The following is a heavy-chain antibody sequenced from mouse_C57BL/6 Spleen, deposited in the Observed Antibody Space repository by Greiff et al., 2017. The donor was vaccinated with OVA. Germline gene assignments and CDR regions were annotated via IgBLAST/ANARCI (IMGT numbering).Heavy chain of an antibody. Sequence: QVQLQQPGAELVKPGASVKLSCKASGYTFTSYWMHWVKQRPGQGLEWIGMIHPNSGSTNYNEKFKSKATLTVDKSSSTAYMQLSSLTSEDSAVYYCAREDYDDDGGGFGYWGQGTTLTVSS. J-gene: IGHJ2*01. CDR1: GYTFTSYW. CDR3: AREDYDDDGGGFGY. V-gene: IGHV1-64*01. CDR2: IHPNSGST. D-gene: IGHD2-4*01.